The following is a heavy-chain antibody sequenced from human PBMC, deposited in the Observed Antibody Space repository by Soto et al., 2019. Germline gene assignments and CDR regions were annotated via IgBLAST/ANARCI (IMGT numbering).Heavy chain of an antibody. CDR1: GFTFSSYG. Sequence: QVQLVESGGGVVQPGRSLRLSCAASGFTFSSYGMHWVRQAPGKGLEWVAVIWYDGSNKYYADSVKDRFTISRDNSKNTLYLQMNSRRAEDTDVYYCASEGYGSGNYDFWGQGTLVTVSS. CDR2: IWYDGSNK. V-gene: IGHV3-33*01. CDR3: ASEGYGSGNYDF. J-gene: IGHJ4*02. D-gene: IGHD3-10*01.